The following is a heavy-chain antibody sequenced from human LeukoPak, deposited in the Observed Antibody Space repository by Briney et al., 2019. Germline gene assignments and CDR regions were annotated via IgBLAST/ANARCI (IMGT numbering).Heavy chain of an antibody. CDR2: ISSSGSTI. J-gene: IGHJ3*02. Sequence: GGSLRLSCAASGFTFSSYEMNWVRQAPGKGLEWVSYISSSGSTIYYADSVKGRFTISRDNTKNSQYLQMNSLRAEDTAVYYCARVREDAFDIWGQGTMVTVSS. CDR3: ARVREDAFDI. V-gene: IGHV3-48*03. CDR1: GFTFSSYE.